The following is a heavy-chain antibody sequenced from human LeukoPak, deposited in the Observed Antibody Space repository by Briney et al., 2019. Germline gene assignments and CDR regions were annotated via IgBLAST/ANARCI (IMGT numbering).Heavy chain of an antibody. J-gene: IGHJ4*02. CDR1: GGTFSSYA. D-gene: IGHD5-18*01. V-gene: IGHV1-69*05. Sequence: SVKVSCKASGGTFSSYAISWVRQAPGQGLEWMGGIIPIFGTANYAQKFQGRVAITTDESTSTAYMELSSLRSEDTAVYYCARDVLNGYSYGRAFDYWGQGTLVTVSS. CDR2: IIPIFGTA. CDR3: ARDVLNGYSYGRAFDY.